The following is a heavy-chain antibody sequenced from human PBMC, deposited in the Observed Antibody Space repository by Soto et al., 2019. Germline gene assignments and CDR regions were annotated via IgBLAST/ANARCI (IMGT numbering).Heavy chain of an antibody. CDR3: ARMATFGSLNWFDP. CDR2: INPGSGDT. V-gene: IGHV1-8*01. Sequence: ASVKVSSKASGYSFTNNDVSWVRQATGQGLEWMGWINPGSGDTGYAQKFQGRVTMTRDISIATAYMELSSLRSDDTAIYYCARMATFGSLNWFDPWGQGTLVTVSS. CDR1: GYSFTNND. J-gene: IGHJ5*02. D-gene: IGHD3-16*01.